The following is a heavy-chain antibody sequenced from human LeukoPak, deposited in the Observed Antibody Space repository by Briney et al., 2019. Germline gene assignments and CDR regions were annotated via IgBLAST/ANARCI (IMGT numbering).Heavy chain of an antibody. Sequence: NPSETLSLTCTVSGYSISSGYYWGWIRQPPGKGLEWIGSIYHSGSTYYNPSLKSRVTISVDTSKNQFSLKLSSVTAADTAVYYCARGNTMIVDNQNPVDWFDPWGQGTLVTVSS. CDR2: IYHSGST. CDR3: ARGNTMIVDNQNPVDWFDP. D-gene: IGHD3-22*01. J-gene: IGHJ5*02. CDR1: GYSISSGYY. V-gene: IGHV4-38-2*02.